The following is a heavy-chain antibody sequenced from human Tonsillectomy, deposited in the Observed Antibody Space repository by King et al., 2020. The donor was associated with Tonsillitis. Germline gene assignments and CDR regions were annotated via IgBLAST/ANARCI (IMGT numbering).Heavy chain of an antibody. CDR3: ARDTSSGSYITFDI. Sequence: VQLVESGGGLVKPGGSLRLSCAASGFTFSDYYMSWIRQAPGKGLEWGSYISSSSTYTTYPDSVKGRFTISRDNANNSLYLQMSSLRAEDTAVYYCARDTSSGSYITFDIWGQGTVVTVSS. D-gene: IGHD1-26*01. J-gene: IGHJ3*02. V-gene: IGHV3-11*05. CDR1: GFTFSDYY. CDR2: ISSSSTYT.